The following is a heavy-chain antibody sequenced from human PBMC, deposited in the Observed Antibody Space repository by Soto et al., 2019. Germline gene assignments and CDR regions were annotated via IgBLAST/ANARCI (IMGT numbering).Heavy chain of an antibody. CDR2: IDSAGDA. V-gene: IGHV3-13*01. CDR3: ARGGIWGVSWNWFDT. Sequence: EVQLVESGGGLVQPGGSLRLSCAASGFTFRSHDMHWVRQVTGKGLEWVSGIDSAGDAKYPASVKGRFTISRENAKNSLHLQMNSLRAGDTAVYYCARGGIWGVSWNWFDTWGQGTLVTVSS. D-gene: IGHD3-10*01. J-gene: IGHJ5*02. CDR1: GFTFRSHD.